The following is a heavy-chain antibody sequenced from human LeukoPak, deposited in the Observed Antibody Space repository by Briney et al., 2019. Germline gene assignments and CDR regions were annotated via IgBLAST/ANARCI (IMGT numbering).Heavy chain of an antibody. D-gene: IGHD2-21*02. CDR3: AKEPLYCGGDCYEPLDY. V-gene: IGHV3-23*01. CDR1: GFKFDAYA. J-gene: IGHJ4*02. CDR2: ISGSGGST. Sequence: GGSLRLSCRASGFKFDAYATHWVRQAPGKGLEWVSRISGSGGSTYYADSVKGRFTISRDNSKNTLYLQMNSLRAEDTAVYYCAKEPLYCGGDCYEPLDYWGQGTLVPVSS.